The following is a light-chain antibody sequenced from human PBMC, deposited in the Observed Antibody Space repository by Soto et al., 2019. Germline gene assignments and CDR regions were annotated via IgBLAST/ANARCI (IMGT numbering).Light chain of an antibody. CDR3: SSYTSISLYV. Sequence: QSVLTQPASVSGSPGQSISISCTGTSGDVGGYKYVSWYQQHPGKAPKLMIYDVSSRPSGVSNRFSGSKSGNTASLTISGLQAEDEADYYCSSYTSISLYVFGTGTKVTVL. J-gene: IGLJ1*01. CDR2: DVS. CDR1: SGDVGGYKY. V-gene: IGLV2-14*01.